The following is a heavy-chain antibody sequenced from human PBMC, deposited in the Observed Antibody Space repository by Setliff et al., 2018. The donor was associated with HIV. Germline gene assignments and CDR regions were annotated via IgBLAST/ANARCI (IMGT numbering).Heavy chain of an antibody. D-gene: IGHD2-2*01. CDR2: ISSSGTYI. CDR1: GFTFSTHT. Sequence: PGGSLRLSCAASGFTFSTHTMNWVRQAPGKGLEWVSSISSSGTYIYYADSVKGRFTISRDNAKNSLYLQMNSLRAEDTAVYYCARDRCSSTSCYGVHDAFDIWGQGTMVTVSS. J-gene: IGHJ3*02. V-gene: IGHV3-21*01. CDR3: ARDRCSSTSCYGVHDAFDI.